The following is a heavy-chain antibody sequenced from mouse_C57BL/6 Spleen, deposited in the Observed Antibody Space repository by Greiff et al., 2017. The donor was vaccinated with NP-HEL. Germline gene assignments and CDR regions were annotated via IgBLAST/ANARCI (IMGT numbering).Heavy chain of an antibody. J-gene: IGHJ2*01. CDR2: IDPSDSYT. Sequence: QVQLQQPGAELVRPGTSVKLSCKASGYTFTSYWMHWVKQRPGQGLEWIGVIDPSDSYTNYNQKFKGKATLTVDTSSSTAYMQLSSLTSEDSAVYYCARGYYGSSLDYWGQGTTLTVSS. CDR1: GYTFTSYW. D-gene: IGHD1-1*01. CDR3: ARGYYGSSLDY. V-gene: IGHV1-59*01.